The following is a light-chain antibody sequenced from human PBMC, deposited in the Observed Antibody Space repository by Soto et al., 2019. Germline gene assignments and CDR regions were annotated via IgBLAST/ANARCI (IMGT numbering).Light chain of an antibody. J-gene: IGKJ3*01. CDR3: QQYGSSLFT. Sequence: EIVLTQSPGTLSLSPGERATLSCRASQSVSSSYLAWYQQKPGQAPRLLIYGASSRATGIPDRFRGSGSGTDFTLTISRLEPEDFAVYYCQQYGSSLFTFGPGTKVDI. V-gene: IGKV3-20*01. CDR1: QSVSSSY. CDR2: GAS.